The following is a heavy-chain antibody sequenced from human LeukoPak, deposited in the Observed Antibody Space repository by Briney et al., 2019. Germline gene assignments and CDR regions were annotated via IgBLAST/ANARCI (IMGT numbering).Heavy chain of an antibody. D-gene: IGHD3-3*01. CDR1: GYSFTSYW. Sequence: GESLQISCKGSGYSFTSYWIGWVRQLPGKGLEWMGIIYPGDSDTRYSPSFQGQVTISADKSISTAYLQWSSLKASDTAMYYCARHRITIFGVVRYMDVWGKGTTVTVSS. CDR3: ARHRITIFGVVRYMDV. CDR2: IYPGDSDT. J-gene: IGHJ6*03. V-gene: IGHV5-51*01.